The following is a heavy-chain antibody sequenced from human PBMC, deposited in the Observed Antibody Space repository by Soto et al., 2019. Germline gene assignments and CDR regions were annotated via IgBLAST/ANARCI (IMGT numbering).Heavy chain of an antibody. D-gene: IGHD6-19*01. Sequence: EVQLLESGGGLVQPGGSLRLSCAASGFTFSSYAMSWVRQAPGKGLEWVSAISGSGDSTYYADSVKGRFTISRDNSKNTLYLQMSSLRAEDTAVYYWARRSSGWYFDYWGQGTLVTVSS. V-gene: IGHV3-23*01. CDR2: ISGSGDST. CDR1: GFTFSSYA. J-gene: IGHJ4*02. CDR3: ARRSSGWYFDY.